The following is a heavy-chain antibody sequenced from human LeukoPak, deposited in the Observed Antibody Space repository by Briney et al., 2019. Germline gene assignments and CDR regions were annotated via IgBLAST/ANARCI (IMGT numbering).Heavy chain of an antibody. J-gene: IGHJ4*02. CDR3: ANSSLA. CDR2: ISDSGDRT. CDR1: GFTFSSYA. D-gene: IGHD6-6*01. V-gene: IGHV3-23*01. Sequence: GGSLRLSCAASGFTFSSYALTWVRQAPGKGLEWVSSISDSGDRTHYADSVKGRFTISRVNSKNTLFLQMSNLRTKDTAVYYCANSSLAWGQGTLVTVSS.